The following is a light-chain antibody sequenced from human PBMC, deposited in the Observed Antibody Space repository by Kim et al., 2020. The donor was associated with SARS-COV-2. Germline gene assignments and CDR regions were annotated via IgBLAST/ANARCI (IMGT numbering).Light chain of an antibody. CDR1: SSDVVAYNH. V-gene: IGLV2-14*03. CDR2: DVR. CDR3: SSYTNNRTVV. J-gene: IGLJ2*01. Sequence: GQSITLSCTGTSSDVVAYNHVSWYQQHPDKAPKLMIFDVRNRPSGVSNRFSGSKSGNTASLTISGLQAEDEADYFCSSYTNNRTVVFGGGTQLTVL.